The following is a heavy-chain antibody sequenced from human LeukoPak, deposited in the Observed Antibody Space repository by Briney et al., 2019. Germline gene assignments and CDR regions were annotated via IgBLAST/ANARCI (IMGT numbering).Heavy chain of an antibody. CDR1: GGTFSSYA. V-gene: IGHV1-69*13. J-gene: IGHJ5*02. CDR3: ASGNTIFNWFDP. Sequence: SVKVSCKASGGTFSSYAISWVRQAPGQGLEWMGGIIPIFGTANYAQKFQGRVTITADESTSTAYMELSSLRSEDTAVYYCASGNTIFNWFDPWGQGTLVTVSS. D-gene: IGHD3-9*01. CDR2: IIPIFGTA.